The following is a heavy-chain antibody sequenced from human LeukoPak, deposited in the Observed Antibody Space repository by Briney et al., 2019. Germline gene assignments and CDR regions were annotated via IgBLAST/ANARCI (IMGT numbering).Heavy chain of an antibody. J-gene: IGHJ4*02. V-gene: IGHV3-53*01. D-gene: IGHD3-10*01. CDR1: GFTVSSNY. Sequence: GGSLRLSCAASGFTVSSNYMSWVRQAPGKGLEWVSVIYSGGSTYYADSVKGRFTISRDNSKNTLYPQMNSLRAEDTAVYYCARESGTVRGGYFDYWGQGTLVTVSS. CDR3: ARESGTVRGGYFDY. CDR2: IYSGGST.